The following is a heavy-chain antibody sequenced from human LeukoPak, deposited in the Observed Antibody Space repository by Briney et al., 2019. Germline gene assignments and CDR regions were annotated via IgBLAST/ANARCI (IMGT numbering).Heavy chain of an antibody. J-gene: IGHJ3*02. CDR3: ARDPRARGSYLYAFDI. D-gene: IGHD1-26*01. V-gene: IGHV3-7*01. CDR1: GFTFSSYW. Sequence: GGSLRLSCAASGFTFSSYWMSWVRQAPGKGLDWVANIKQDGSEKYYVDSVKGRFTISRDNAKNSLYLQMNSLRAEDTAVYYCARDPRARGSYLYAFDIWGQGTVVTVSS. CDR2: IKQDGSEK.